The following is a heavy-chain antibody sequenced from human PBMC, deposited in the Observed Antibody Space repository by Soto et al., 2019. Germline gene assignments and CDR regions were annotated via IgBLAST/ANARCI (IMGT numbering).Heavy chain of an antibody. V-gene: IGHV1-69*01. D-gene: IGHD3-22*01. CDR2: IIPIFGTA. Sequence: QVQLVQSGAEVKKPGSSVKVSCKASGGTFSSYAISWVRQAPGQGLEWMGGIIPIFGTANYAQKFQGRVTITADESTRTADMELSSLRSEDTAVYYCARDRGRGRTYSYYSSGPSDFDYWGQGTLVTVSS. CDR3: ARDRGRGRTYSYYSSGPSDFDY. J-gene: IGHJ4*02. CDR1: GGTFSSYA.